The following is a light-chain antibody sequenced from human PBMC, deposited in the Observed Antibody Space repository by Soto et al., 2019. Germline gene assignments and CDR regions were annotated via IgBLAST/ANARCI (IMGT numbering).Light chain of an antibody. J-gene: IGKJ2*02. CDR3: QQYNNWPPWT. CDR2: GAS. Sequence: EIVMTQSPATRSVSPGERATLSCRASQSVSSNLAWYQQKPGQAPRLLIYGASTRATGIPARFSGSGSGTEFNLTISSLQSEDFAVYYCQQYNNWPPWTFGQGTKLEIK. CDR1: QSVSSN. V-gene: IGKV3-15*01.